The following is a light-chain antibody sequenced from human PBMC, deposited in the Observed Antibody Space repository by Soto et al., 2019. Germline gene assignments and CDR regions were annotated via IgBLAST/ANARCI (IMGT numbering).Light chain of an antibody. V-gene: IGKV1-27*01. CDR3: QKYNSAPNT. J-gene: IGKJ2*01. CDR2: AAS. Sequence: DIQMTQSPSSLSASVGDRVTITCRASQDISDYLAWYQQKPGKVPELLIYAASTLQTGVQSRFSGSGSGTVFTLTINGLQPEDVATYYCQKYNSAPNTFGRGTRLEIK. CDR1: QDISDY.